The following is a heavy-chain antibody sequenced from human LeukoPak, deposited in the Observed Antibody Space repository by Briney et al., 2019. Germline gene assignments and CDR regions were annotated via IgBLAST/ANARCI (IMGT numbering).Heavy chain of an antibody. CDR1: GFTLSSYS. D-gene: IGHD6-13*01. V-gene: IGHV3-21*01. CDR2: ISSSSSYI. CDR3: ARAKYSSSWYGYYYYMDV. J-gene: IGHJ6*03. Sequence: GGSLRLSCAASGFTLSSYSMNWVRQAPGKGLEWVSSISSSSSYIYYADSVKGRFTISRDNAKNSLYLQMNSLRAEDTAVYYCARAKYSSSWYGYYYYMDVWGKGTTVTVSS.